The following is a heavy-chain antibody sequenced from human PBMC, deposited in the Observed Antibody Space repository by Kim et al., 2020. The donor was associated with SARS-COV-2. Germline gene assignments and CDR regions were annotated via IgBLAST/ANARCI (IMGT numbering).Heavy chain of an antibody. Sequence: GGSLRLSCAASGFTFSSYGMHWVRQAPGKGLEWVAVISYDGSNKYYADSVKGRFTISRDNSKNTLYLQMNSLRAEDTAVYYCAKVTGEADILTGYYYGMDVWGQGTTVTVSS. J-gene: IGHJ6*02. D-gene: IGHD3-9*01. CDR2: ISYDGSNK. CDR1: GFTFSSYG. CDR3: AKVTGEADILTGYYYGMDV. V-gene: IGHV3-30*18.